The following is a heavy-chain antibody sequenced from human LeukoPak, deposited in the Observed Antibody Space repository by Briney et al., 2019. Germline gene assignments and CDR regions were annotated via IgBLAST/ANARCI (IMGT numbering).Heavy chain of an antibody. CDR3: ARRYFDL. Sequence: GGSLRLSCAASVFTFSSYSMSWVRQAPGKGLEWVANIKQDGSEKYYVDSVKGRFTISRDNAQNSLFLQMNSLRAEDTAVYYCARRYFDLWGRGTLVTVSS. J-gene: IGHJ2*01. CDR2: IKQDGSEK. CDR1: VFTFSSYS. V-gene: IGHV3-7*03.